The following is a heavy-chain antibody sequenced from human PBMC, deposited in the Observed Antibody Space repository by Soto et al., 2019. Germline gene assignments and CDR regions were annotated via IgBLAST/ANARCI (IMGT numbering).Heavy chain of an antibody. CDR3: ARSDCTGAYCYSWPFNYGVDV. CDR2: IWYDGSNK. V-gene: IGHV3-33*08. D-gene: IGHD2-21*02. Sequence: QVQLVESGGGVVQPGGSLRLSCTTSGFTFNTYGMHWVRQAPGKGLEWVAIIWYDGSNKYYADSVKGRFTISRDNSKNTLYLQMNGLRAEDTALDYCARSDCTGAYCYSWPFNYGVDVWGQGTTVTVSS. J-gene: IGHJ6*02. CDR1: GFTFNTYG.